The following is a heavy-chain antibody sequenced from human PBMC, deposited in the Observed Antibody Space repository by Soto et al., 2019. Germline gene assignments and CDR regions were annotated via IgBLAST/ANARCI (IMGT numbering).Heavy chain of an antibody. CDR2: INPRGGST. D-gene: IGHD3-9*01. Sequence: QVQLVQSGAEVKKPGASVNDSCKASGYTFTSYYMHWVRQAPGQGLEWMGIINPRGGSTSYAQKLQGRVTMTRDTATSTVYMERSILRSEVTAVDYCARDRGYDTQFHWYFDCWGQGPLVTVSS. J-gene: IGHJ4*02. CDR1: GYTFTSYY. V-gene: IGHV1-46*01. CDR3: ARDRGYDTQFHWYFDC.